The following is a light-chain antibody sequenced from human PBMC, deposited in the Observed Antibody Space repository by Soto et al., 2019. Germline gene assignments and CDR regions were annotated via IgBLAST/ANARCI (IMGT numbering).Light chain of an antibody. V-gene: IGKV1-5*01. Sequence: DIQMTQSPSTLSASIGDRVTITCRASQSINNWLAWYQQKPGKAPKLLIFAASTLYSGVPPRFSGSGSGTLFTLTISSLDPEDFATYFCLQDYNLPRTFGQGTKVDIK. J-gene: IGKJ1*01. CDR3: LQDYNLPRT. CDR1: QSINNW. CDR2: AAS.